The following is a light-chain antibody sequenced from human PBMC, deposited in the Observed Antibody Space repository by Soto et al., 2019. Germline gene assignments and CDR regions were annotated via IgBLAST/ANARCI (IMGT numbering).Light chain of an antibody. J-gene: IGKJ2*01. CDR2: GAS. CDR3: QQFGDSPPAFT. V-gene: IGKV3-20*01. Sequence: ESMLTQSPGTLSLSPGERATLSCRASRSGSSRYITWYQQKPGQAPRLLIYGASIRATGIPDRFSGSGSGTDFTLTISRLEAEDFAVYYCQQFGDSPPAFTFGQGTKLEI. CDR1: RSGSSRY.